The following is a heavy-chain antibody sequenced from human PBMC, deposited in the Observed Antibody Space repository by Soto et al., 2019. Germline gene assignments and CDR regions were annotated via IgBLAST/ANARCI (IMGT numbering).Heavy chain of an antibody. Sequence: PGEPLKIFCKGAGYSFTSYWIGWVRQMPGKGLEWMGIIYPGDSDTRYSPSFQGQVTISADKSISTAYLQWSSLKASDTAIYYCARRYVWSLDVWGQGTTVTVSS. CDR1: GYSFTSYW. CDR2: IYPGDSDT. V-gene: IGHV5-51*01. J-gene: IGHJ6*02. D-gene: IGHD3-10*01. CDR3: ARRYVWSLDV.